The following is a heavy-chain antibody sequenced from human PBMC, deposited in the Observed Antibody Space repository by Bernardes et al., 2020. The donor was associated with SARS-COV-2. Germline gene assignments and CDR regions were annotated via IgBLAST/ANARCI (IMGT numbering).Heavy chain of an antibody. J-gene: IGHJ4*02. D-gene: IGHD3-22*01. CDR1: GFTFSSYA. CDR3: AKDLHYDSSGYYGH. CDR2: ISGSGGST. Sequence: GGSLRLSCAASGFTFSSYAMTWVRQAPGKGLEWVSAISGSGGSTYYADSVKGRFTISRDNSKNTLHLQMNSLRAEDTAVYYCAKDLHYDSSGYYGHWGQGTLVTVSS. V-gene: IGHV3-23*01.